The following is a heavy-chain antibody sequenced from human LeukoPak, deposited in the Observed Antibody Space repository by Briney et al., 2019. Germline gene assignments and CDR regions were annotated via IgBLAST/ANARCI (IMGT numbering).Heavy chain of an antibody. Sequence: GGSLRLSCAVSGFTFSTYAMGWVRQAPGKGLEWVSFISGSGTSTYYADSVKGRFTISRDNSKNTLSLQMNSLRVEDTAVYYCEKDLYYGSGSKFDDWGRGTLVTVSS. V-gene: IGHV3-23*01. CDR1: GFTFSTYA. CDR3: EKDLYYGSGSKFDD. CDR2: ISGSGTST. D-gene: IGHD3-10*01. J-gene: IGHJ4*02.